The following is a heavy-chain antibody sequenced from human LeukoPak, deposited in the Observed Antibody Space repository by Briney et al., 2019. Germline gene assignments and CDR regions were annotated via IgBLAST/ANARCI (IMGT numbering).Heavy chain of an antibody. CDR1: GFTFSSYA. D-gene: IGHD3-22*01. J-gene: IGHJ4*02. V-gene: IGHV3-23*01. Sequence: GGSLRLSCAASGFTFSSYAMSWVRQAPGKGLEWVSTISDSGGSTYYADSVKGRFTIPRDNSKNTLYLQMHSLRAEHTAVSRRTKKPSSGYYYIDYWGQGTLVTVSS. CDR3: TKKPSSGYYYIDY. CDR2: ISDSGGST.